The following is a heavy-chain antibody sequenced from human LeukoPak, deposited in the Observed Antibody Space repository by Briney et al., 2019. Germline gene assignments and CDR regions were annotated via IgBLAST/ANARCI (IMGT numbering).Heavy chain of an antibody. CDR2: INWNGGST. CDR3: ARDGPDYVWGSYDYFDY. Sequence: GGSLRLSCAASGFTFDDYGMSWVRQAPGKGLEWGSGINWNGGSTGYADSVKGRFTISRDNAKNSLYLQMNRLRAEDTALYYCARDGPDYVWGSYDYFDYWGQGTLVTVSS. V-gene: IGHV3-20*04. CDR1: GFTFDDYG. D-gene: IGHD3-16*01. J-gene: IGHJ4*02.